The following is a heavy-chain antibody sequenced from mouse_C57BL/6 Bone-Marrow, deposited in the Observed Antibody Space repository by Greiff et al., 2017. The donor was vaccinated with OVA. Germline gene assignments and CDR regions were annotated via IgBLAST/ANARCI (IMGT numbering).Heavy chain of an antibody. Sequence: EVQRVESGGGLVKPGGSLKLSCAASGFTFSSYAMSWVRQTPEKRLEWVATISDGGSYTYYPDNVKGRFTISRDNAKNNLYLQMSHLKSEDTAMYYCARDRGLLLRYWGQGTLVTVSA. D-gene: IGHD1-1*01. CDR1: GFTFSSYA. CDR2: ISDGGSYT. CDR3: ARDRGLLLRY. V-gene: IGHV5-4*01. J-gene: IGHJ3*01.